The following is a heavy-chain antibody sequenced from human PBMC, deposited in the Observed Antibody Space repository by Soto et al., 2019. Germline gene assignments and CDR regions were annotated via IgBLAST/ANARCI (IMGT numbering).Heavy chain of an antibody. V-gene: IGHV4-59*08. CDR3: ARHFARAGSTTPFFYYILDV. J-gene: IGHJ6*03. D-gene: IGHD2-15*01. CDR1: NGSISPHY. Sequence: QVQLRESGPALVKPSETLSLTCTVSNGSISPHYWSWIRQPLGGGLEWIGYMYYNGNTNYSPSFQSRLTLSLDTSKSQFSLRLTSVTAADTAVYYCARHFARAGSTTPFFYYILDVWGTGTTVTVSS. CDR2: MYYNGNT.